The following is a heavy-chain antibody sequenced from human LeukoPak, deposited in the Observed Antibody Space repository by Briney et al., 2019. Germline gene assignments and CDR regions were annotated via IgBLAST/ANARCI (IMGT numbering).Heavy chain of an antibody. CDR3: ARFQDNGDYFDH. V-gene: IGHV4-39*01. D-gene: IGHD4-17*01. J-gene: IGHJ4*02. Sequence: KTSETLSLTCSVSGGSISRDTYYWSWIRQPPGKRLEWIGIIYYSGTAYYNPSLKGRVTMFVDTSKHQFSLKLTSVTATDTAVYYCARFQDNGDYFDHWGQGSLVTVSS. CDR1: GGSISRDTYY. CDR2: IYYSGTA.